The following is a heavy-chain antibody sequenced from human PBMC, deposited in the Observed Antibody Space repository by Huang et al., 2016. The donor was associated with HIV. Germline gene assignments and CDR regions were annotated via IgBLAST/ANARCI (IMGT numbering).Heavy chain of an antibody. Sequence: QVQLVQSGAEVKKPGSSVKVSCKASGGTFTTYTNTWVRQAPGQGLEWMGGIIPIFGTPNYAQKVQGRVTITADESTSTAYMELSSLRSEDTAVYYCAREYYYDNSGYYFDYWGQGTLVTVSS. V-gene: IGHV1-69*13. CDR2: IIPIFGTP. D-gene: IGHD3-22*01. CDR3: AREYYYDNSGYYFDY. CDR1: GGTFTTYT. J-gene: IGHJ4*02.